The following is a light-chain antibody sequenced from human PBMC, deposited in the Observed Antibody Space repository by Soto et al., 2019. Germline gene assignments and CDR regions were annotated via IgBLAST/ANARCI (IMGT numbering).Light chain of an antibody. J-gene: IGKJ1*01. Sequence: DIQRTQSPSSLSASVGDRFTSTRLAGQSISTYLNWYQQKSGKPAQLLISAASSLQSGVPSRFSGSGSGTDFTLTISSLQPEDFATYYCQQSYSTPPWTVGQGTKVDIK. CDR3: QQSYSTPPWT. CDR1: QSISTY. V-gene: IGKV1-39*01. CDR2: AAS.